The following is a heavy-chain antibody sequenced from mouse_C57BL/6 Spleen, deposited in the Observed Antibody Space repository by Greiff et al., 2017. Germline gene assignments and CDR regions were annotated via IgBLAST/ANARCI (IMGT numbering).Heavy chain of an antibody. V-gene: IGHV2-3*01. Sequence: VQGVESGPGLVAPSQSLSITCTVSGFSLTSYGVSWVRQPPGKGLEWLGVIWGDGSTNYHSAHISRLSISKDNSKSQVFLKLNSRQTDDTATYYWAKTVIATVGRLWYFDVWGTGTTVTVSS. CDR2: IWGDGST. CDR1: GFSLTSYG. D-gene: IGHD1-1*01. CDR3: AKTVIATVGRLWYFDV. J-gene: IGHJ1*03.